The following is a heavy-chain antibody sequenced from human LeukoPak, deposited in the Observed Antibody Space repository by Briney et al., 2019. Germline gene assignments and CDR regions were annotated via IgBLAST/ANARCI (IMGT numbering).Heavy chain of an antibody. CDR1: GGSFSGYY. CDR3: ATGQAQFVY. J-gene: IGHJ4*02. CDR2: INHSGST. V-gene: IGHV4-34*01. Sequence: SETLSLTCAVYGGSFSGYYWSWIRQPPGKGLEWIGEINHSGSTNYNPSLKSRVTISVDMSKNQFSLKLSSVTAADTAVYYCATGQAQFVYWGQGTLVTVSS.